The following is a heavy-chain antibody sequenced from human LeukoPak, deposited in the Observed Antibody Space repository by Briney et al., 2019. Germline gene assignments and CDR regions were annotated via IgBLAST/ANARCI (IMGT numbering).Heavy chain of an antibody. Sequence: SETLSLTCTVSGGSISSGSYHWSWIRLPAGKGLEWLGRIYSTGITNYNPSLKSRVTISVDTSKNQFSLKLSSVTAADTAVYYCARLVAGDFDYWGQGTLVTVSS. CDR2: IYSTGIT. V-gene: IGHV4-61*02. D-gene: IGHD6-19*01. J-gene: IGHJ4*02. CDR3: ARLVAGDFDY. CDR1: GGSISSGSYH.